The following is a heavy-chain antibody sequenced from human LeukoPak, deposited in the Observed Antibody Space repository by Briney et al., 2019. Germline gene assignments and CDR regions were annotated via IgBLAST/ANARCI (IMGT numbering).Heavy chain of an antibody. J-gene: IGHJ5*02. D-gene: IGHD4-17*01. V-gene: IGHV4-39*01. Sequence: SETLSLTCTVSGGSISSSSYYWGWIRQPPGKGLEWIGSIYYSGSTYYNPSLESRVTISVDTSKNQFSLKLGSVTAADTAVYYCARHYDYGDYLGWFDPWGQGTLVTVSS. CDR2: IYYSGST. CDR3: ARHYDYGDYLGWFDP. CDR1: GGSISSSSYY.